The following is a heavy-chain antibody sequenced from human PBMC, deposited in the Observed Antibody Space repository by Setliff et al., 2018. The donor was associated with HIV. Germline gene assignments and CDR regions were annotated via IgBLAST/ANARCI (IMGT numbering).Heavy chain of an antibody. CDR1: GYTFTGYY. J-gene: IGHJ3*02. D-gene: IGHD1-26*01. CDR2: INPNSGGT. Sequence: ASVKVSCKASGYTFTGYYMHWVRQAPGQGLEWMGRINPNSGGTKYAQKFQGRVTMTRDTSISTAYMELSRLRSDDTAVYYCARGTRVGANDAFDIWGQGTMGTVSS. V-gene: IGHV1-2*06. CDR3: ARGTRVGANDAFDI.